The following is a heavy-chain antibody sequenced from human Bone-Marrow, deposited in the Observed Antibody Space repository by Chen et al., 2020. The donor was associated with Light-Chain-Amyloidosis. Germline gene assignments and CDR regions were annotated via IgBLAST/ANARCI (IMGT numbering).Heavy chain of an antibody. CDR3: TSGAAADKYYYGLDV. CDR1: GFTFGDYA. J-gene: IGHJ6*02. CDR2: IRRKSYGGTT. Sequence: EVQLVEFGGDFVQPGRSLRLSCTGSGFTFGDYAVSWLRQAPGKGLEWVGFIRRKSYGGTTEYAASVKGRSTISRDDSISTAYLQMNSLRTDDTAVYSCTSGAAADKYYYGLDVWGQGTTVTVSS. D-gene: IGHD6-13*01. V-gene: IGHV3-49*03.